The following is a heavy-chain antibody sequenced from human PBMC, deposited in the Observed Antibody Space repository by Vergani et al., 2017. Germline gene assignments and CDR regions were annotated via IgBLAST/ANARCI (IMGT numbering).Heavy chain of an antibody. CDR1: GCSISSGGYY. Sequence: QVQLQESGPGLVKPSQTLSLTCTVSGCSISSGGYYWSWIRQHPGKGLEWIGYIYYSGSTYYNPSPKSRFTRAVNTSKKQFSLKLSAVTAADTAVYYGASGVVPAAIGGSWFDPWGQGTLVTVSS. J-gene: IGHJ5*02. D-gene: IGHD2-2*02. CDR2: IYYSGST. V-gene: IGHV4-31*03. CDR3: ASGVVPAAIGGSWFDP.